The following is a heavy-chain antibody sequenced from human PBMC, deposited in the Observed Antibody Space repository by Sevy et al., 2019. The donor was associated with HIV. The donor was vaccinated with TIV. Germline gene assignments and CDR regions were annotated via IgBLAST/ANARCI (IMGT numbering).Heavy chain of an antibody. V-gene: IGHV4-38-2*02. CDR2: IHHSGST. J-gene: IGHJ6*02. D-gene: IGHD3-10*01. CDR1: GYSISSGYY. Sequence: SETLSLTCTVSGYSISSGYYWGWIRQPPGKGLEWIGSIHHSGSTYYNPSLKSRVTISVDTSKNQFSLKLSSVTAADTAVYYCARDGTPMVRGVIPSNYYYYYGMDVWGQGTTVTVSS. CDR3: ARDGTPMVRGVIPSNYYYYYGMDV.